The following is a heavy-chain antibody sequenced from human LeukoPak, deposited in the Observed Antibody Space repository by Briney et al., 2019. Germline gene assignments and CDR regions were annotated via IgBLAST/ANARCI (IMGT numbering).Heavy chain of an antibody. J-gene: IGHJ2*01. CDR1: GFTFSSYA. V-gene: IGHV3-30-3*01. Sequence: GGSLRLSCAASGFTFSSYAMHWVRQAPGKGLEWVAVISYDGSNKYYADSVKGRFTISRDNAKNSVYLRMNSLRAEDTAVYYCARAYSSSWYVYWYFDLWGRGTLVTVSS. CDR2: ISYDGSNK. D-gene: IGHD6-13*01. CDR3: ARAYSSSWYVYWYFDL.